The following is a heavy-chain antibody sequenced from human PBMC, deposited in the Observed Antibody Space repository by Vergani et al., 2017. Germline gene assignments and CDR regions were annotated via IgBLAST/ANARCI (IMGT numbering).Heavy chain of an antibody. J-gene: IGHJ3*02. CDR3: ASSTVNDSPSAFDI. D-gene: IGHD1-1*01. Sequence: QVQLVESGGGLVKPGGSLRLSCAASGFTFSDYYMSWIRQAPGKGLEWVSYISSSSSYTNYADSVKGRFTISRDNAKNSLYLQMNSLIAEDTAVYYCASSTVNDSPSAFDIWGQGTMVTVSS. V-gene: IGHV3-11*05. CDR2: ISSSSSYT. CDR1: GFTFSDYY.